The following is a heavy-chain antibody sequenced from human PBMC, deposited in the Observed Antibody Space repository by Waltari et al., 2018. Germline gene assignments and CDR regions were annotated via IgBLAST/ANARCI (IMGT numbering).Heavy chain of an antibody. J-gene: IGHJ4*02. V-gene: IGHV4-59*01. Sequence: QVQLQESGPGLVKPSETLSLTCTVPGGSTSNYYWSWIRQPPGKGLEWIGYISYSGSTNYSPSLKSRVTISLDTSKNQFSLRLSSVTAADTAVYYCARGHPGGWVDYWGQGTLVTVSS. CDR3: ARGHPGGWVDY. CDR2: ISYSGST. D-gene: IGHD6-19*01. CDR1: GGSTSNYY.